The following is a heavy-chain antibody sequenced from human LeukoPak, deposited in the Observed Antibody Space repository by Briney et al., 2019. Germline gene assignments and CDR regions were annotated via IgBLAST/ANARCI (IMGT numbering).Heavy chain of an antibody. V-gene: IGHV3-7*01. CDR2: IKQDGSEQ. J-gene: IGHJ4*02. D-gene: IGHD2-8*01. CDR1: TSTFSNYW. CDR3: ARGGVWYNSDVFDY. Sequence: PGGSLRLSCAASTSTFSNYWMSWVRQAPGKGLEWVANIKQDGSEQYYVDSVKGRFTISRDNAKNSLHLQMNSLRAEDTAVYYCARGGVWYNSDVFDYWGQGTLVTVSS.